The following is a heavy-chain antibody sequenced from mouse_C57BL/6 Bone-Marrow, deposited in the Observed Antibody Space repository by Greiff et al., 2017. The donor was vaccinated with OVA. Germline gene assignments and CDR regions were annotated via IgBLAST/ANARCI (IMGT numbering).Heavy chain of an antibody. V-gene: IGHV2-9-1*01. CDR2: IWTGGGT. D-gene: IGHD6-5*01. CDR3: ARGYAYAMDY. CDR1: GFSLTRYA. J-gene: IGHJ4*01. Sequence: VQLKESGPGLVAPSQSLSITCTVSGFSLTRYAISWVRPPPGKGLAWLGVIWTGGGTNYNSALKSRLSISKDNAKSQVFLKMNSLQTDDTARYYCARGYAYAMDYWGQGTSVTVSS.